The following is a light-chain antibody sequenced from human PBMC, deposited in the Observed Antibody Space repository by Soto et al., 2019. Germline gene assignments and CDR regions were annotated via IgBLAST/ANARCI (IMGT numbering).Light chain of an antibody. CDR3: QHSYSTLWT. CDR2: AAS. V-gene: IGKV1-39*01. CDR1: QSISSY. Sequence: DIQMTQSPSSLSASVGDRVTITCRASQSISSYLNWYQQKPGKAPKLLIYAASSLQGGVPSRFSGSGSGTVFTLTISSLQPEDFATYYCQHSYSTLWTFGQGTKVEIK. J-gene: IGKJ1*01.